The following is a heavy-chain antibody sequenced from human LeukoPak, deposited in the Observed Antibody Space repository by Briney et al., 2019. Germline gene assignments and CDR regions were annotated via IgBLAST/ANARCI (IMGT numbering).Heavy chain of an antibody. D-gene: IGHD3-3*01. CDR2: IFHSESV. CDR1: GVSISTNTW. Sequence: SEILSLTCAVSGVSISTNTWWSWVRQTPGKGLEWIGEIFHSESVNSNPSLESRLTISLDKSKNHFSLELTSVTAADTALYFCAREIFGARAFEYWGQGILVTVSS. CDR3: AREIFGARAFEY. V-gene: IGHV4-4*02. J-gene: IGHJ4*02.